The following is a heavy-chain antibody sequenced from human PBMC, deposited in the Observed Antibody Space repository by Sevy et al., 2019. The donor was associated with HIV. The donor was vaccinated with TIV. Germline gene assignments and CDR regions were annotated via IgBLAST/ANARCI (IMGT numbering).Heavy chain of an antibody. CDR2: INHSGST. V-gene: IGHV4-34*01. J-gene: IGHJ4*02. CDR3: ARISSSVGTFDY. Sequence: SETLSLTCAVYGGSFSGYYWSWIRQPPGKGLEWIGEINHSGSTNYNPSLKSRVTISVDTSKNQFSLKLSSVTAADTAVYYCARISSSVGTFDYWGQGTLVTVSS. CDR1: GGSFSGYY. D-gene: IGHD1-26*01.